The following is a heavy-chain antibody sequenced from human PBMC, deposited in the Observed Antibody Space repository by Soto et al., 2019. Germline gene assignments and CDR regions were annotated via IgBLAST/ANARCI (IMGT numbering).Heavy chain of an antibody. Sequence: GGSLRLSCAASGFTFSSYAMNWVRQAPGKGLEWVSAVSGSGGSTYYADSVKGRFTISRDNSKNTQYLQMNSLRAEDTAVYYCAKAGSHIWYYFDSCGQGTLVTVSS. CDR3: AKAGSHIWYYFDS. J-gene: IGHJ4*02. V-gene: IGHV3-23*01. D-gene: IGHD2-15*01. CDR1: GFTFSSYA. CDR2: VSGSGGST.